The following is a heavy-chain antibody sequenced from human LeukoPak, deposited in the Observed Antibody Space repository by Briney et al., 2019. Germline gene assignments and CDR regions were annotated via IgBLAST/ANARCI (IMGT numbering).Heavy chain of an antibody. J-gene: IGHJ5*02. D-gene: IGHD2-8*01. V-gene: IGHV1-69*05. CDR2: IIPIFGTA. CDR3: ARKPVIVLMVYPASGDSGLVT. CDR1: GGTFSSYA. Sequence: SVKVSCKASGGTFSSYAISWVRQAPGQGLEWMGGIIPIFGTANYAQKFQGRVTITTDESTSTAYMELSSLRSEDTAVYYCARKPVIVLMVYPASGDSGLVTWGGKTLVTVSS.